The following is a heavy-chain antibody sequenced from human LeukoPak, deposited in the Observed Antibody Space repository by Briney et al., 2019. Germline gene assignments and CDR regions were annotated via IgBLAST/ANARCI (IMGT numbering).Heavy chain of an antibody. J-gene: IGHJ6*03. D-gene: IGHD1-26*01. CDR2: INPSDPST. V-gene: IGHV1-46*01. Sequence: ASVKVSCKASGYTFTSYSMNWVRQAPGQGPEWMGIINPSDPSTTYAQKFQGRVTMTRDMSTSTVYMELSSLRSEDTAVYYCARLARYSWSPISPLYYYYYMDVWGKGTTVTVSS. CDR1: GYTFTSYS. CDR3: ARLARYSWSPISPLYYYYYMDV.